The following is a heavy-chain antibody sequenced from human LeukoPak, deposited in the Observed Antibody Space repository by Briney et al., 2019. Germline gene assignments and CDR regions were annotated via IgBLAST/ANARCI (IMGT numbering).Heavy chain of an antibody. V-gene: IGHV4-4*07. D-gene: IGHD6-19*01. CDR1: GGSISSYY. CDR3: ARVQAVAGPYDAFDI. CDR2: IYTSGST. Sequence: PSETLSLTCTVSGGSISSYYWSWIRQPAGKGLEWIGRIYTSGSTNYNPSLKSRVTMSVDTSKNQFSLKLSSVTAADTAVYYCARVQAVAGPYDAFDIWGQGTMVTVSS. J-gene: IGHJ3*02.